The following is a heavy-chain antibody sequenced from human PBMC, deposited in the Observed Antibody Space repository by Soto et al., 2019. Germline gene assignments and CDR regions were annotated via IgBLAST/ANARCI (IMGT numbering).Heavy chain of an antibody. V-gene: IGHV3-30-3*01. J-gene: IGHJ5*02. CDR3: ARANGGGNWFDP. D-gene: IGHD3-16*01. Sequence: VGSVRLSCAASGFTFSSYAMHWVRQAPGKGLEWVAVISYDGSNKYYADSVKGRFTISRDNSKNTLYLQMNSLRAEDTAVYYCARANGGGNWFDPWGQGTLVTVSS. CDR2: ISYDGSNK. CDR1: GFTFSSYA.